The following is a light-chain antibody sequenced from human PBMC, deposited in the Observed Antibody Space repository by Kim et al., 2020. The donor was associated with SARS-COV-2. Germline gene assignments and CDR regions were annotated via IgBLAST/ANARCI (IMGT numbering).Light chain of an antibody. V-gene: IGLV3-1*01. CDR3: QAWDSSTVL. CDR1: KLGDKY. CDR2: QES. Sequence: SYELTQPPSVSVSPGQTASITCSGDKLGDKYACWYQQKPGQSPVLVIYQESKRPSGIPERFSGYNSGNTATLTISGTQAMDEADYYCQAWDSSTVLFGGGDKLA. J-gene: IGLJ2*01.